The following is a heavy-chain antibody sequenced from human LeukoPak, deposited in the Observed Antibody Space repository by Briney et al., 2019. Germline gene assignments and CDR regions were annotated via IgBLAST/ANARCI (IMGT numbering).Heavy chain of an antibody. CDR1: GYTFTGYY. CDR3: ARVGQQLANNWFDP. D-gene: IGHD6-13*01. V-gene: IGHV1-2*02. Sequence: ASVKVSCKASGYTFTGYYMHWVRHAPGQGLEWMGWINPNSGGTNYAQKFQGRVTMTRDTSISTAYMELSRLRSDDTAVYYCARVGQQLANNWFDPWGQGTLVTVSS. CDR2: INPNSGGT. J-gene: IGHJ5*02.